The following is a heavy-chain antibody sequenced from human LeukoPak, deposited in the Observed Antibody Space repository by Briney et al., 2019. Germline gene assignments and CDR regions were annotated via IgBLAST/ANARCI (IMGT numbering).Heavy chain of an antibody. D-gene: IGHD3-22*01. Sequence: PSETLSLTCAVYGGSFSGYYWSWIRQPPGKGLEWIGEINHSGGTNYNPSLKSRVTISIDKSKNQFFLNLSSVTAADTAVYYCAGLVGRYSSGLYYYYFDYWGQGTLVTVSS. CDR2: INHSGGT. CDR1: GGSFSGYY. V-gene: IGHV4-34*01. CDR3: AGLVGRYSSGLYYYYFDY. J-gene: IGHJ4*02.